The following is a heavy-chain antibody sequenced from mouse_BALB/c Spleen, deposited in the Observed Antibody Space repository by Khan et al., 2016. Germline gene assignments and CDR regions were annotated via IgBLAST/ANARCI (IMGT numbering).Heavy chain of an antibody. CDR1: GYSITNGYY. CDR2: ISYDGNN. V-gene: IGHV3-6*02. D-gene: IGHD2-2*01. J-gene: IGHJ1*01. CDR3: ANYGYHWYFDV. Sequence: EVQLQESGPGLVKPSQSLSLTCSVTGYSITNGYYWNWIRQFPGNKLEWMGYISYDGNNNYNPSLKNRISITRDTSKNQFFLKLNSVTTEDTATYYCANYGYHWYFDVWGAGTTVTVSS.